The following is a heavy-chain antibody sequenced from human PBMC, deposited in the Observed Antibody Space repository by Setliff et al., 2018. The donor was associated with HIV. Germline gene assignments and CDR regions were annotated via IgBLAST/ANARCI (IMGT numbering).Heavy chain of an antibody. Sequence: ASVKVSCKASGYTLTSNYMHWVRQAPGQGLEWMGIVNPSGGSTSYAQKFQGRVTMTRDTSTSTVYMELSSLRSEDTAVYYCARRGQLVRTDAFDIWGQGAMVTVSS. CDR1: GYTLTSNY. CDR2: VNPSGGST. V-gene: IGHV1-46*01. CDR3: ARRGQLVRTDAFDI. J-gene: IGHJ3*02. D-gene: IGHD6-6*01.